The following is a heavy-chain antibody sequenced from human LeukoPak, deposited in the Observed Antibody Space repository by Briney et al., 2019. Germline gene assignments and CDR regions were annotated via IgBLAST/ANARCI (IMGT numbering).Heavy chain of an antibody. D-gene: IGHD6-13*01. CDR3: ARVGGSSWSSTTFFDY. CDR1: GGSISSGGYY. Sequence: SQTLSLTCTVSGGSISSGGYYWSWIRQHPGKGLEWIGYIYYSGSTYYNPSLKSRVTISVGTSKNQFSLKLSSVTAADTAVYYCARVGGSSWSSTTFFDYWGQGTLVTVSS. J-gene: IGHJ4*02. CDR2: IYYSGST. V-gene: IGHV4-31*03.